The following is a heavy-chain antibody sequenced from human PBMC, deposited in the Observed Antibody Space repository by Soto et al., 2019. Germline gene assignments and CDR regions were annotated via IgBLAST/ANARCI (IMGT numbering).Heavy chain of an antibody. CDR2: IYYSGST. CDR3: ASTEAKYYYYMDV. Sequence: SETLSLTCTVSGGSISSYYWSWIRQPPGKGLEWIGYIYYSGSTNYNPSLKSRVTISVDTSKNQFSLKLSSVTAADTAVYYCASTEAKYYYYMDVWGKGTTVTVSS. CDR1: GGSISSYY. V-gene: IGHV4-59*08. J-gene: IGHJ6*03.